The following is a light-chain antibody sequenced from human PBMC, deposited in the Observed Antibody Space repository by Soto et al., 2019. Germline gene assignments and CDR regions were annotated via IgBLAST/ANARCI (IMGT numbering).Light chain of an antibody. CDR2: SAS. Sequence: DIQMTQSPSSLSASVGDRVTITYRASQGIRDALGWYQQKPGKVPKRLIYSASSLQSGVPSRFSGSGSETEFTLTISSLQPEDFATYYCLQHSDYPFTFGQGTRLEI. V-gene: IGKV1-17*01. CDR3: LQHSDYPFT. J-gene: IGKJ2*01. CDR1: QGIRDA.